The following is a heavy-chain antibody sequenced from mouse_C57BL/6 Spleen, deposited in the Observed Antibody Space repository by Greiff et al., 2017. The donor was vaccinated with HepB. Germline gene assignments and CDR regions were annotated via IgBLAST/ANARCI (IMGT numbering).Heavy chain of an antibody. J-gene: IGHJ4*01. V-gene: IGHV1-61*01. D-gene: IGHD1-2*01. Sequence: VQLQQPGAELVRPGSSVKLSCKASGYTFTSYWMDWVKQMPGQGLEWIGNIYPSDSETHYNQKFKDKATLTVDKSSSTAYMQLSSLTSEDSAVYYCARRTTALGYAMDYWGQGTSVTVSS. CDR2: IYPSDSET. CDR3: ARRTTALGYAMDY. CDR1: GYTFTSYW.